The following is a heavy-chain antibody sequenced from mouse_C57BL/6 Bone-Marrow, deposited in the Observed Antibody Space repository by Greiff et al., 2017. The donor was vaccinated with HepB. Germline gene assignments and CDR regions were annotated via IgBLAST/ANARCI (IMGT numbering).Heavy chain of an antibody. CDR1: GFNIKDYY. D-gene: IGHD2-1*01. CDR2: IDPEDGET. Sequence: EVKLQESGAELVKPGASVKLSCTASGFNIKDYYMHWVKQRTEQGLEWIGRIDPEDGETKYAPKFQGKATITADTPSNTAYLQLSSLTSEDTAVYYCADYGNYAWFAYWGQGTLVTVSA. J-gene: IGHJ3*01. V-gene: IGHV14-2*01. CDR3: ADYGNYAWFAY.